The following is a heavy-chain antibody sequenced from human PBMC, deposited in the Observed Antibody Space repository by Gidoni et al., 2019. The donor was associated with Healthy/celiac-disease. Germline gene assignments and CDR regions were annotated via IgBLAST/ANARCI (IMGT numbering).Heavy chain of an antibody. CDR2: ISSSSSTI. CDR1: GFTFSSYS. D-gene: IGHD6-13*01. Sequence: EVQLVESGGGLVQPGGSLRLSCAASGFTFSSYSMNWVRQAPGKGLEWVSYISSSSSTIYYADSVKGRFTISRDNAKNSLYLQMNSLRAEDTAVYYCARDDSGIAAAVRYNWFDPWGQGTLVTVSS. V-gene: IGHV3-48*01. J-gene: IGHJ5*02. CDR3: ARDDSGIAAAVRYNWFDP.